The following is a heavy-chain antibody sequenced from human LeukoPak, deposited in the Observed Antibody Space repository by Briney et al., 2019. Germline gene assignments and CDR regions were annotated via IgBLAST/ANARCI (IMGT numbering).Heavy chain of an antibody. J-gene: IGHJ5*01. Sequence: GGSLRLSCAASGFTFSSYWMHWVRQAPGKGLEWVSYISSSGNTIYYADSVKGRFTISRDNAKNSLYLQVNSLRAEDTAVYYCATWGGSNYHASFPDSWGQGTLVTVSS. CDR1: GFTFSSYW. D-gene: IGHD1-26*01. CDR3: ATWGGSNYHASFPDS. CDR2: ISSSGNTI. V-gene: IGHV3-48*04.